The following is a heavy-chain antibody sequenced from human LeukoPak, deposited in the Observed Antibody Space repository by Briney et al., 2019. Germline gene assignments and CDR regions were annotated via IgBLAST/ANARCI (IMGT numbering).Heavy chain of an antibody. D-gene: IGHD7-27*01. CDR2: ISDNGDTT. CDR1: GFTFSNYA. CDR3: AKAATGRYGIYFDS. Sequence: GGSLRFSCAASGFTFSNYALNWVRQAPGKGLEWVSYISDNGDTTQYADSVKGRFTVSRDNSKNTLFLHMDSLRGEDTALYFCAKAATGRYGIYFDSWGQGTLATVSS. J-gene: IGHJ4*02. V-gene: IGHV3-23*01.